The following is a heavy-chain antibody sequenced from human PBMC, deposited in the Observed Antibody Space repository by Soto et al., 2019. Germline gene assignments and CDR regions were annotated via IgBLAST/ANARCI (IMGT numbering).Heavy chain of an antibody. V-gene: IGHV4-59*08. CDR3: ARSLYGSGSYSLPEDV. Sequence: SETLSLTCTVSGGSISSYYWSWIRQPPGKGLEWIGYIYYSGSTNYNPSLKSRVTISVDTSKNQFSLKLSSVTAADTAVYYCARSLYGSGSYSLPEDVWGKGTTVTVSS. CDR2: IYYSGST. D-gene: IGHD3-10*01. J-gene: IGHJ6*04. CDR1: GGSISSYY.